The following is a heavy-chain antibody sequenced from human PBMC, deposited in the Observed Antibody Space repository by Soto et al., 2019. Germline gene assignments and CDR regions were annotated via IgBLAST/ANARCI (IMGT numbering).Heavy chain of an antibody. CDR2: ISSSSSYT. CDR3: ARVNVRGGGWYFDL. V-gene: IGHV3-11*05. Sequence: QVQLVESGGGLVKPGGSLRLSCAASGFTFSDYYMSWIRQAPGKGLEWVSYISSSSSYTNYADSVKGRFTISRDNVKNSVYLQKNSRRAEDAAVYYCARVNVRGGGWYFDLWGRGTLVTVSS. D-gene: IGHD3-10*01. J-gene: IGHJ2*01. CDR1: GFTFSDYY.